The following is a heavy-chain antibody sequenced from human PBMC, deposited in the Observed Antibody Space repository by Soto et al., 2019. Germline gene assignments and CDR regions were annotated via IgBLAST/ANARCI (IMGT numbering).Heavy chain of an antibody. Sequence: QVQLVQSGAEVKKPGSSVKVSCKASGGTFSSYTISWVRQAPGQGLEWMGRIIPILGIANYAQKFQGRVTITADKSTSTAYMELSSLRSEDTAVYYCARDAVATIAFDYWGQGTLGTVSS. CDR2: IIPILGIA. V-gene: IGHV1-69*08. CDR3: ARDAVATIAFDY. J-gene: IGHJ4*02. D-gene: IGHD5-12*01. CDR1: GGTFSSYT.